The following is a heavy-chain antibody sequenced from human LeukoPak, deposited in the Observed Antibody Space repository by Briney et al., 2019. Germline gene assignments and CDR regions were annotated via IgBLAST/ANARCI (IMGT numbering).Heavy chain of an antibody. CDR3: ARDSPYSSGWYNWFDP. Sequence: GASVKVSCKASGYTFTSYGISWVRQAPGQGLEWMGWISAYNGNTNYAQKLQGRVTMTTDTSTSTAYMELRSLRSDDTAVYYCARDSPYSSGWYNWFDPGGQGTLVTVSS. CDR1: GYTFTSYG. V-gene: IGHV1-18*01. J-gene: IGHJ5*02. D-gene: IGHD6-19*01. CDR2: ISAYNGNT.